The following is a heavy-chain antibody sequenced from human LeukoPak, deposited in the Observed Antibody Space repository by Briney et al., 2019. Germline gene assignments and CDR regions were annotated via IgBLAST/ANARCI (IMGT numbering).Heavy chain of an antibody. D-gene: IGHD2-2*01. Sequence: ASETLSLTCTVSGGSISSSSYYWGWIHQPPGKGLEWIGSIYYSGSTYYNPSLKSRVTISVDTSKNQFSLKLSSVTAADTAVYYCARFYCSSTSCYPGDYYYYMDVWGKGTTVTVSS. CDR3: ARFYCSSTSCYPGDYYYYMDV. CDR2: IYYSGST. J-gene: IGHJ6*03. CDR1: GGSISSSSYY. V-gene: IGHV4-39*07.